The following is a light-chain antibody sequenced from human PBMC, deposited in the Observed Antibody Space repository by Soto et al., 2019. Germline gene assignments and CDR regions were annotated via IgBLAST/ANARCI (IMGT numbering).Light chain of an antibody. V-gene: IGKV3-15*01. Sequence: EIVMTQSPATLSVSPGERATLSCRASQSGSSNLAWYQQKPGQAPRLLIYGASTRATGIPARFSGSGSGTEFTLTISSLQSEDSAVYYCQQYNNWPPGLTFGGGTKVEIK. CDR3: QQYNNWPPGLT. CDR2: GAS. J-gene: IGKJ4*01. CDR1: QSGSSN.